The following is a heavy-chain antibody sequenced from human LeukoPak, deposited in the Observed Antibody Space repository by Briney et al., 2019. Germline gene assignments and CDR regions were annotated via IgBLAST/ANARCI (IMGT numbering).Heavy chain of an antibody. D-gene: IGHD3-22*01. CDR1: GFTVSSNY. Sequence: GGSLRLSCAASGFTVSSNYMSWVRQAPGKGLEWVSVIYSGGSTYYADSVKGRFTISRDNSKNTLYLQMNSLRAEDTAVYYCAKENLPHYYDSSGYANWFDPWGQGTLVTVSS. V-gene: IGHV3-53*01. J-gene: IGHJ5*02. CDR2: IYSGGST. CDR3: AKENLPHYYDSSGYANWFDP.